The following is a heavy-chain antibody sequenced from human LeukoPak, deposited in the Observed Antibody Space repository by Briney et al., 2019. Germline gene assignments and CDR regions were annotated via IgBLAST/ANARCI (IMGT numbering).Heavy chain of an antibody. J-gene: IGHJ1*01. Sequence: GGSLRLSCAASGFTFSSYWMHWVRQAPGKGLVWVSRIKSDGSTNHADSVKGRFTISRDNAKNTVSLQMNSLRAEDTGVYYCARAPSEIGGYYPEYLRHWGQGTLVTVSS. D-gene: IGHD3-22*01. V-gene: IGHV3-74*01. CDR3: ARAPSEIGGYYPEYLRH. CDR1: GFTFSSYW. CDR2: IKSDGST.